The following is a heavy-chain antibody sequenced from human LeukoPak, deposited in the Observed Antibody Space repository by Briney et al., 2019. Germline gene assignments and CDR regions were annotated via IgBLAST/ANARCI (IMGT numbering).Heavy chain of an antibody. CDR1: GFTFSTYW. J-gene: IGHJ4*02. V-gene: IGHV3-74*01. Sequence: GGSLRLSCAASGFTFSTYWMHWVRQAPGKGLLWVSRINSDESNTNYADSVKGRFTISRDNAKNTLYLQMNSLSAEDTAVYYCARDDYGDYFFPYWGQGTLVTVSS. CDR2: INSDESNT. CDR3: ARDDYGDYFFPY. D-gene: IGHD4-17*01.